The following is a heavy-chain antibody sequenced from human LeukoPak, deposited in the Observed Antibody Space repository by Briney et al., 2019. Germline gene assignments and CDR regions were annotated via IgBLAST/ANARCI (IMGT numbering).Heavy chain of an antibody. CDR2: IRFDGINK. CDR1: GFTFSSYG. V-gene: IGHV3-30*02. CDR3: AKVDWYLDL. J-gene: IGHJ2*01. Sequence: GGSLRLSCAASGFTFSSYGMHWVRQAPGKGLELVAFIRFDGINKYYADSVKGRFTISRDNSKNTLYLQMNSLRPEDTAVYYCAKVDWYLDLWGHGTLITGSS.